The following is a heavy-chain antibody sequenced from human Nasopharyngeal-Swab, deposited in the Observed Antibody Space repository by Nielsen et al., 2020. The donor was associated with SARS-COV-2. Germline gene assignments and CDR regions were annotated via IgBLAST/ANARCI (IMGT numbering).Heavy chain of an antibody. J-gene: IGHJ4*02. V-gene: IGHV4-39*07. CDR3: ARAYSSSWYDY. Sequence: SETLSLTCTVSGGSISSSSYYWGWIRQPPGKGLEWIGSIYYSGSTYYNPSLKSRVTISVDTSKNQFSLKLSSVTAADTAVYYCARAYSSSWYDYWGQGTLVTVSS. CDR1: GGSISSSSYY. CDR2: IYYSGST. D-gene: IGHD6-13*01.